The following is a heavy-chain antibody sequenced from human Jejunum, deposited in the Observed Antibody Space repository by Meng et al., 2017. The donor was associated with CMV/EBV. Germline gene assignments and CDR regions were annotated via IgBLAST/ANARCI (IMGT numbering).Heavy chain of an antibody. CDR2: ISPGGGT. CDR1: GYTFSDYY. J-gene: IGHJ4*02. D-gene: IGHD6-13*01. Sequence: QVQLVQSGAEVKKPGASVKVSCKASGYTFSDYYTYWVRQAPGLGLEWMGRISPGGGTNYAQKFQGRVTMTRDTSISTAYMDLSGLTSDDTAAYFCARTMSGAGENYWGQGTLVTVSS. CDR3: ARTMSGAGENY. V-gene: IGHV1-2*06.